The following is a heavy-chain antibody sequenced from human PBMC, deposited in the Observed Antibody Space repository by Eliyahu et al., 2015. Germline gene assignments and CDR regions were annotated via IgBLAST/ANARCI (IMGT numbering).Heavy chain of an antibody. V-gene: IGHV3-73*01. CDR2: IRSKANKYET. CDR3: TASLVKYCSGGRCHSDYYYYGIDV. Sequence: VGRIRSKANKYETAYAASVNGRFTISRDDSKSTAYLQLSSLKTEDTAVYYCTASLVKYCSGGRCHSDYYYYGIDVWGQGTTVTVSS. J-gene: IGHJ6*02. D-gene: IGHD2-15*01.